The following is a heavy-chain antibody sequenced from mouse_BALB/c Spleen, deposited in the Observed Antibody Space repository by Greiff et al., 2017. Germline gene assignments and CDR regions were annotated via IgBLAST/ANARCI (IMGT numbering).Heavy chain of an antibody. V-gene: IGHV14-4*02. CDR2: IDPENGDT. Sequence: EVKLQESGAELVRSGASVKLSCTASGFNIKDYYMHWVKQRPEQGLEWIGWIDPENGDTEYAPKFQGKATMTADTSSNTAYLQLSSLTSEDTAVYYCAITTVVANFDYWGQGTTLTVSS. J-gene: IGHJ2*01. D-gene: IGHD1-1*01. CDR3: AITTVVANFDY. CDR1: GFNIKDYY.